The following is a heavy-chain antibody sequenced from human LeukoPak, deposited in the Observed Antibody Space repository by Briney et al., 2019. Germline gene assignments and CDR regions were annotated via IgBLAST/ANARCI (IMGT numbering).Heavy chain of an antibody. CDR1: GGSFSGYY. CDR3: ARVDGDGYNIPDY. CDR2: INHSGST. J-gene: IGHJ4*02. V-gene: IGHV4-34*01. D-gene: IGHD5-24*01. Sequence: SETLSLTCAVYGGSFSGYYWSWIRQPPGKGLEWIGEINHSGSTNYNPSLKSRVTISLDTSKNQFSLKLSSVTAADTAVYYCARVDGDGYNIPDYWGQGTLVTVSS.